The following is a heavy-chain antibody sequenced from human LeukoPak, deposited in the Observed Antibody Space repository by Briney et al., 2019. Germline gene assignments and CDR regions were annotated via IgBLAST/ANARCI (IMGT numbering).Heavy chain of an antibody. CDR3: ARVATGSYDWFDP. J-gene: IGHJ5*02. D-gene: IGHD3-10*01. CDR1: GGSISSSSYY. Sequence: ETLSLTCTVSGGSISSSSYYWGWVRQAPGKGLVWVSRINSDGSTTSYADSVKGRFTISRDNSKNTLYLQMNSLRAEDTAVYFCARVATGSYDWFDPWGQGTLVTVSP. CDR2: INSDGSTT. V-gene: IGHV3-74*01.